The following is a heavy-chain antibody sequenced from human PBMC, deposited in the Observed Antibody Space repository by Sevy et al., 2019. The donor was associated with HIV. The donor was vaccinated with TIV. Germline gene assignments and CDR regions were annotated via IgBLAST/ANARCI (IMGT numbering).Heavy chain of an antibody. Sequence: GGSLRLSCAASGFTFSSYSMNWVRQAPGKGLEWVSSISGSSNYIYYGDSMKGRFTISRDNAKNSLYLQMNSLRAEDTAVYCCARRDCTITSCHRGDAFDIWGQWTMVTVSS. J-gene: IGHJ3*02. CDR3: ARRDCTITSCHRGDAFDI. CDR2: ISGSSNYI. V-gene: IGHV3-21*01. D-gene: IGHD2-2*01. CDR1: GFTFSSYS.